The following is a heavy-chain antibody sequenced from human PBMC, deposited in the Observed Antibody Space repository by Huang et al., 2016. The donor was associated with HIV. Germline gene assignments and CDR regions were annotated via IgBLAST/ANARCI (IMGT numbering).Heavy chain of an antibody. CDR3: ARGGWYLDL. J-gene: IGHJ2*01. CDR1: GGSISRNY. V-gene: IGHV4-59*01. D-gene: IGHD3-16*01. CDR2: THNRGGT. Sequence: QVQLQESGPGLVKPSETLSLTCNVSGGSISRNYWRWIRQPPGKGLEWIGFTHNRGGTNYSPSLKSRVTMSGDTSKSQVSLNLISVTAADTAVYYCARGGWYLDLWGRGTLVTVSS.